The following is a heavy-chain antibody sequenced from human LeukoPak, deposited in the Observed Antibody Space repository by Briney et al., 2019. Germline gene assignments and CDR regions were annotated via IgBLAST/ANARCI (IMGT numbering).Heavy chain of an antibody. CDR3: AKRRYSSSDNWFDP. CDR1: GFTFSSYA. V-gene: IGHV3-23*01. CDR2: ISGSGGST. D-gene: IGHD6-13*01. J-gene: IGHJ5*02. Sequence: GGSLRLSCAASGFTFSSYAMSWVRQAPGKGLEWVSAISGSGGSTYYADSVKGRFTISRDISKNTLYLQMNSLRAEDTAVYYCAKRRYSSSDNWFDPWGQGTLVTVSS.